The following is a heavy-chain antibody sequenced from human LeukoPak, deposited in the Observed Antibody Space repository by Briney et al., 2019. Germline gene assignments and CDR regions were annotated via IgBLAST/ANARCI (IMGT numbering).Heavy chain of an antibody. Sequence: ASVKVSCKASGYTFTSYGISWVRQAPGQGLEWMGWISAYNGNTNYAQKLQGRVTMTTDTSTSTAYMELRSLRSDDTAVYYCARDGRSHRDGYNPFGYWGQGTLVTVSS. CDR2: ISAYNGNT. J-gene: IGHJ4*02. CDR3: ARDGRSHRDGYNPFGY. V-gene: IGHV1-18*01. D-gene: IGHD5-24*01. CDR1: GYTFTSYG.